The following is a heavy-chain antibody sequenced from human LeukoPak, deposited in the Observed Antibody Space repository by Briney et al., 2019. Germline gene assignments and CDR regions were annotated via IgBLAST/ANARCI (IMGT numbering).Heavy chain of an antibody. CDR1: GCSISSGYY. D-gene: IGHD1-26*01. V-gene: IGHV4-38-2*02. Sequence: PSETLSLTCAVSGCSISSGYYWGWIRQPPGKGLEWIASMYHSGSTYYNPSLQSRVTLSADTSKNQFSLKMSSVTAADTAVYYCGRDRSGGYSVDYWGQGTLVTVS. CDR3: GRDRSGGYSVDY. J-gene: IGHJ4*02. CDR2: MYHSGST.